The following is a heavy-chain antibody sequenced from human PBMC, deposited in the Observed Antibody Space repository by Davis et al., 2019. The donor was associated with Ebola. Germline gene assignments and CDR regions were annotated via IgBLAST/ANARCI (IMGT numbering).Heavy chain of an antibody. Sequence: KVSCKAFGYIFTNYWIGWVRQMPGKGLEWMGFIFPDDSDATYSPSFQGQVTFSVDKSIRTAYLHWNSLKASDTATYYCARQGTTSWDSWGQGTLVTVSS. J-gene: IGHJ4*02. CDR1: GYIFTNYW. CDR3: ARQGTTSWDS. CDR2: IFPDDSDA. D-gene: IGHD2-2*01. V-gene: IGHV5-51*01.